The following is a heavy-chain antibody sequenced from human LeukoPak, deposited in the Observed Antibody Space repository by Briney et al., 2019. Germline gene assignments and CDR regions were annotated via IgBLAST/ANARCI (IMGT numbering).Heavy chain of an antibody. Sequence: GESLKISCQVSGYSFISSWIGWVRQMPGKGLECMGLIFPGDSNTRYSPSFQGQVTISVDKSVNTAYLQWSSLNASDTAMYYCVRRADTTSNIAYWGQGTQVTVSS. V-gene: IGHV5-51*01. CDR1: GYSFISSW. J-gene: IGHJ4*02. CDR2: IFPGDSNT. D-gene: IGHD4-11*01. CDR3: VRRADTTSNIAY.